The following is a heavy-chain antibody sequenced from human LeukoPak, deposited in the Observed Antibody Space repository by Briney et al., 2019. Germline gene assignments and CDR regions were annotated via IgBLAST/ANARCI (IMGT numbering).Heavy chain of an antibody. CDR2: MYHSGST. CDR3: ARRYYYVSGSYYNHFDP. V-gene: IGHV4-39*02. CDR1: GGSISSSSYY. Sequence: SETLSLTCTVSGGSISSSSYYWGWIRQPPGKGLEWIGSMYHSGSTYYNPSLKSRVTIPVDTSKNHFSLKLSSVTAADTAAYYCARRYYYVSGSYYNHFDPWGQGTLVTVSS. D-gene: IGHD3-10*01. J-gene: IGHJ5*02.